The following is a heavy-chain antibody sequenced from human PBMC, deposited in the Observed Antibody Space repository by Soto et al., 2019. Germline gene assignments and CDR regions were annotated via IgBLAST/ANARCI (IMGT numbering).Heavy chain of an antibody. Sequence: QVQLQESGPGLVRPSGTLSLTCSVSGGSVSSGSTYWTWIRQPPGKGLEWIGYIYFSGSANYNPSLKSRVTMSVDTSKDQFSLKLTSVTPADTVVHYWARARLYCSGDSCWSSGFDPWGQGTLVTVSS. CDR2: IYFSGSA. J-gene: IGHJ5*02. CDR3: ARARLYCSGDSCWSSGFDP. CDR1: GGSVSSGSTY. D-gene: IGHD2-15*01. V-gene: IGHV4-61*01.